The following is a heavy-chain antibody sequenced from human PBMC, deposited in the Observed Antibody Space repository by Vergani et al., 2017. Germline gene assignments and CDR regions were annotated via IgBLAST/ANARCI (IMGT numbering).Heavy chain of an antibody. D-gene: IGHD2-2*01. J-gene: IGHJ4*02. CDR3: AGDVGSACISTNCYAWF. CDR2: ISSTGVDI. V-gene: IGHV3-21*02. CDR1: GFDFSSFS. Sequence: EVQLVESGGGLVTPGGSLRLSCAASGFDFSSFSMNWVRQAPGKGLEWVSSISSTGVDIYYADSFKGRFTISRDNAKKSVYLHMTSLRAEDTAVYYCAGDVGSACISTNCYAWFWGQGTLVTVSS.